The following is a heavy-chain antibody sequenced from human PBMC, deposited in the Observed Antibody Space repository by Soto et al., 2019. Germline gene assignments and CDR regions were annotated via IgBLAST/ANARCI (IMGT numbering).Heavy chain of an antibody. CDR3: AVGYGGSRRNWFDP. CDR1: GFTFRTYA. CDR2: ISYDGTYI. V-gene: IGHV3-30-3*01. D-gene: IGHD4-17*01. Sequence: QVQLVESGGGVVQPGRSLRLSCLASGFTFRTYAMHWVRQAPGKGLEWVAGISYDGTYIYYADSVKGRFSISRDNSKNKLYLQMNSLRAEDTAVHYCAVGYGGSRRNWFDPWGQGTLVTVSS. J-gene: IGHJ5*02.